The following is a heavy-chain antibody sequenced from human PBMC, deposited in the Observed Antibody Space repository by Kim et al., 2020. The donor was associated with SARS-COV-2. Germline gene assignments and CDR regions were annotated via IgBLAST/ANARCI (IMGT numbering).Heavy chain of an antibody. CDR3: AKVDTTMVGYYFDY. CDR1: GFTFRDFA. V-gene: IGHV3-23*01. CDR2: ISSSGDRT. D-gene: IGHD5-18*01. Sequence: GGSLRLSCAASGFTFRDFAMTWVRQAPGKGLEWVAGISSSGDRTYYADSVKGRFTISRDYLRNTLFLQMDSLRAEDTAVYYCAKVDTTMVGYYFDYWGQG. J-gene: IGHJ4*02.